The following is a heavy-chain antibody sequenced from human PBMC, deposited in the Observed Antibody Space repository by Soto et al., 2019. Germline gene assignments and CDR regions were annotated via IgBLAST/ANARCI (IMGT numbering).Heavy chain of an antibody. Sequence: QVQLVQSGAEVKKPGASVKVSCKASGFTFSAYYIYWVRQAPGQGLEWLGWINPNSGGTNNAQKFQGRVTMTRDTSASTVYMELSALISDDTAVYYCARSLLDEYSSSWRSAYYGMDVWGQGTTVTVSS. D-gene: IGHD6-13*01. CDR3: ARSLLDEYSSSWRSAYYGMDV. CDR2: INPNSGGT. CDR1: GFTFSAYY. V-gene: IGHV1-2*02. J-gene: IGHJ6*02.